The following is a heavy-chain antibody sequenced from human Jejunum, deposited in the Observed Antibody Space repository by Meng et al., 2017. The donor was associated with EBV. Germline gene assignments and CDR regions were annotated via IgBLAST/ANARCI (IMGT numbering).Heavy chain of an antibody. CDR1: GFSFRNYA. CDR3: AKLLKY. J-gene: IGHJ4*02. Sequence: EVQLLEFGGGLVQTGGSLSLACAASGFSFRNYAMSWVRQAPGKGLEWVSVISGSAGNTYYADSVKGRFTISRDHSNHTLYLQMNSVRDDDTAIYFCAKLLKYWGQGTLVTVSS. V-gene: IGHV3-23*01. CDR2: ISGSAGNT.